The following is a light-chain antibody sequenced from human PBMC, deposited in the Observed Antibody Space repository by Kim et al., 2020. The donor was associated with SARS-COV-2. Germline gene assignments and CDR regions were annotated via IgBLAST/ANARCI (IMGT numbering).Light chain of an antibody. CDR3: SSYTSSRTYV. J-gene: IGLJ1*01. CDR1: SSDVGSYNR. CDR2: EVS. Sequence: QSALTQPPSVSGSPGQSVTISCTGTSSDVGSYNRVSWYQQPPGTAPKLMIYEVSNRPSGVPDRFSGSKSGNTASLTISGLQAEDEAEYYYSSYTSSRTYVFGTGTKVTVL. V-gene: IGLV2-18*02.